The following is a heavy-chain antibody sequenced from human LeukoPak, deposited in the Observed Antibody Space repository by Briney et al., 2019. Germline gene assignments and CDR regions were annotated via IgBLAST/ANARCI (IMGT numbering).Heavy chain of an antibody. CDR3: ARAPSFGDYGGDY. J-gene: IGHJ4*02. V-gene: IGHV1-18*01. Sequence: ASVKVSCKASGYNFTNYGISWVRQAPGHGLEWMGWISAYNGDTNYAQKLQGRVTMTTDTSTGTAYMDLRGLRSDDTAVYYCARAPSFGDYGGDYWGQETLVTVSS. D-gene: IGHD4-17*01. CDR2: ISAYNGDT. CDR1: GYNFTNYG.